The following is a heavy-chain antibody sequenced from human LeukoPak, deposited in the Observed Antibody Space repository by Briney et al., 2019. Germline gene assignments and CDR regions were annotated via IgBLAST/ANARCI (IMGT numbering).Heavy chain of an antibody. D-gene: IGHD3-22*01. CDR2: IYTSGST. CDR3: ARVAPLVEYYYDSSGYPRVGAFDI. Sequence: PSGTLSLTCTVSGGSISSYYWSWIRQPAGKGLDWIGRIYTSGSTNYNPSLKSRVTMSVDTSKNQFSLKLSSVTAADTAVYYCARVAPLVEYYYDSSGYPRVGAFDIWGQGTMVTVSS. CDR1: GGSISSYY. V-gene: IGHV4-4*07. J-gene: IGHJ3*02.